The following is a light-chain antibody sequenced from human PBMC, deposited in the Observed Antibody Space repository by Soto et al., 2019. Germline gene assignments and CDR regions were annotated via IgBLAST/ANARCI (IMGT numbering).Light chain of an antibody. J-gene: IGKJ4*01. CDR3: QQSFGTPLT. CDR2: TAS. Sequence: DIQMTQSPASLSASVGDRVTITCQASQNIKKYLNWYQQKPGKAPNLLIYTASSLQVGFPSRFSGSGSGTDFTLTISSLQPEDFATYYCQQSFGTPLTFGGGTKVEIK. V-gene: IGKV1-39*01. CDR1: QNIKKY.